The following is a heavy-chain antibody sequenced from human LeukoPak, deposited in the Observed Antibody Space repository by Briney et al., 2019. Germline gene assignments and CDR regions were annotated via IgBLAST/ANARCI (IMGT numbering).Heavy chain of an antibody. J-gene: IGHJ4*02. V-gene: IGHV3-7*01. CDR2: IEQDGSQK. CDR1: GFTLSRYW. CDR3: ARNSGSYPFDY. Sequence: PGGSLRLSCVASGFTLSRYWLSWVRQAPGKGLEWVGAIEQDGSQKYYVDSVRGPFTISRDTGKNSVYLQMNSLRVEDTAVYYCARNSGSYPFDYWGQGTLVTVSS. D-gene: IGHD1-26*01.